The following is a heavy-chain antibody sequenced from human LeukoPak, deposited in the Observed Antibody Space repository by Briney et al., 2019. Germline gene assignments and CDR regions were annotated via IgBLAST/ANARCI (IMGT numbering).Heavy chain of an antibody. CDR1: GGSFSGYY. CDR2: INHSGST. D-gene: IGHD6-13*01. CDR3: ARGGGLAAAGNFDY. J-gene: IGHJ4*02. Sequence: SETLSLTCAVYGGSFSGYYWSWIRQPPGKGLEWIGEINHSGSTNYNPSLKSRVTISVDTSKNQFSLKLSSVTAADTAVYYCARGGGLAAAGNFDYWGQGTLVTVSS. V-gene: IGHV4-34*01.